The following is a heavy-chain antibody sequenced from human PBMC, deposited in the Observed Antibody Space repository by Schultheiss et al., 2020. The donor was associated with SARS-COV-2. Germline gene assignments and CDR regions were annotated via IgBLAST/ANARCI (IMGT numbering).Heavy chain of an antibody. CDR1: GGSISSGSYY. V-gene: IGHV4-61*02. J-gene: IGHJ6*03. Sequence: SQTLSLTCPVSGGSISSGSYYWSWIRQPAGKGLEWIGRIYTSGSTNYNPSLKSRVTMSVDTSKNQFSLKLSSVTAADTAVYYCARGPARLSARHAYYYMDVWGKGTTVTVSS. D-gene: IGHD6-6*01. CDR2: IYTSGST. CDR3: ARGPARLSARHAYYYMDV.